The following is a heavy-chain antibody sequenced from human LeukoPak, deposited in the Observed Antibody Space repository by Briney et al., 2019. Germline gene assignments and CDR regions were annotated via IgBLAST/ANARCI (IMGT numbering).Heavy chain of an antibody. CDR2: ISGSGSST. J-gene: IGHJ4*02. Sequence: GGSLRLSCAASGFTFSNYDMGWIRQAPGEGLEWVSSISGSGSSTYYADSVKGRFTISRDNPKNAQYLQMSSLRAEDTAVYYCAKAIAATGRWWIFDYWGQGTLVTVSS. CDR3: AKAIAATGRWWIFDY. CDR1: GFTFSNYD. V-gene: IGHV3-23*01. D-gene: IGHD6-13*01.